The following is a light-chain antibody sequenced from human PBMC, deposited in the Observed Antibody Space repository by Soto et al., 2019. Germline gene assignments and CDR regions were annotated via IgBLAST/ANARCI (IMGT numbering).Light chain of an antibody. CDR2: DAS. CDR3: QHYDNWPIT. V-gene: IGKV3D-15*01. J-gene: IGKJ5*01. CDR1: QSVSSSY. Sequence: DIVMTQSPATLSVSPGGRATLSCRASQSVSSSYLAWYQQKAGLAPRLLIYDASSRAIGIPARFSGSGSGTDFTLTISSLQPEDFAIYYCQHYDNWPITFGQGTRLEIK.